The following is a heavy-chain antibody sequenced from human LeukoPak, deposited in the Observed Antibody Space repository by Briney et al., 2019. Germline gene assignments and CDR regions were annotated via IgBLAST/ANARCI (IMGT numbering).Heavy chain of an antibody. CDR3: ARVRSSSSWYDHLWYFDL. D-gene: IGHD6-13*01. CDR2: IIPIFGTA. CDR1: GGTFSSYA. V-gene: IGHV1-69*06. J-gene: IGHJ2*01. Sequence: GASVKVSCKASGGTFSSYAIGWVRQAPGQGLEWMGGIIPIFGTANYAQKFQGRVTITADKSTSTAYMELSSLRSEDTAVYYCARVRSSSSWYDHLWYFDLWGRGTLVTVSS.